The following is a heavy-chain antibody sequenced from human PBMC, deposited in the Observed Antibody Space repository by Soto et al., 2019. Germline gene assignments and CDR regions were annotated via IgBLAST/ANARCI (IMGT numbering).Heavy chain of an antibody. CDR3: AKDQSEVYSSAFNSPLEA. CDR1: GFTFRSYA. J-gene: IGHJ5*02. V-gene: IGHV3-23*01. D-gene: IGHD3-22*01. CDR2: VSGGGSGP. Sequence: EVQLLESGGGLVQSGGSLRLSCVASGFTFRSYAMTWVRQAPGKGLEWVASVSGGGSGPFYADSVRGRFTIFRDNSNHALFLQMTSLRPEDTAVYHCAKDQSEVYSSAFNSPLEAWGQGTLVAVSS.